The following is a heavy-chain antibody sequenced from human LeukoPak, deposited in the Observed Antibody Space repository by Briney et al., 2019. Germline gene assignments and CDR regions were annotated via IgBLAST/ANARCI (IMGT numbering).Heavy chain of an antibody. D-gene: IGHD4-17*01. CDR1: GGSISSGGYY. CDR3: ASTAPLYGDYAPYYFDY. Sequence: SETLSLTCTVSGGSISSGGYYWSWIRQHPGRGLEWLGYIYYSGSTYYNPSLKSRVTISVDTSKNQFSLKLSSVTAADTAVYYCASTAPLYGDYAPYYFDYWGQGTLVTVSS. CDR2: IYYSGST. J-gene: IGHJ4*02. V-gene: IGHV4-31*03.